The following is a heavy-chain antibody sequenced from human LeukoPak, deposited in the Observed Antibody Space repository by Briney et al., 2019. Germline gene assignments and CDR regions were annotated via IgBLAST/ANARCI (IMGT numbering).Heavy chain of an antibody. D-gene: IGHD6-13*01. CDR2: RYHDGRR. Sequence: PSETLSLTCAVSGDSIRSDSWWIWVRHAPGKVLEWIGERYHDGRRTYNPSLKSRVSISLDESENQFSLELTSVTAADTAVYFCAREKGYLMEVDVWGQGTTVTVSS. V-gene: IGHV4-4*02. J-gene: IGHJ6*02. CDR3: AREKGYLMEVDV. CDR1: GDSIRSDSW.